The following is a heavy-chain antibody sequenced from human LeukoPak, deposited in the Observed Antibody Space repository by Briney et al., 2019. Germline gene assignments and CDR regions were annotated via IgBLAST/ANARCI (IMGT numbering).Heavy chain of an antibody. CDR3: AKDRRTYFDY. Sequence: PGGSLRLSCAASGFTFSSYGMHWVRQAPSQGLEWMAYIRYNESNKYYEDSVKGPFTISKDNSKNTLYLQMNSLRAEDTAVYYCAKDRRTYFDYWGQRTLVTVSS. CDR1: GFTFSSYG. CDR2: IRYNESNK. V-gene: IGHV3-30*02. J-gene: IGHJ4*02. D-gene: IGHD3/OR15-3a*01.